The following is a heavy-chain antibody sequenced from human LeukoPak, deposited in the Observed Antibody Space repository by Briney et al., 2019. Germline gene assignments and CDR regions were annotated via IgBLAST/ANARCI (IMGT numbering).Heavy chain of an antibody. Sequence: ASVTVSCKASGYTFTSYCISWVRQAPGQGVEWMGWISAYNGNTNYAQKLQGRVTMTTDTSTSTAYTELRSPRYDATAVYSCARQSRVSDWDYWGQGTLVTVSS. CDR2: ISAYNGNT. J-gene: IGHJ4*02. CDR3: ARQSRVSDWDY. D-gene: IGHD2-21*02. CDR1: GYTFTSYC. V-gene: IGHV1-18*04.